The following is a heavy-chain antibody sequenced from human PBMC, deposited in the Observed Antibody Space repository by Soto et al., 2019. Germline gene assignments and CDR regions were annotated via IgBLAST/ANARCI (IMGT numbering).Heavy chain of an antibody. CDR2: IIPIFGTA. CDR1: GGTFSSYT. J-gene: IGHJ4*02. D-gene: IGHD3-3*01. Sequence: SVKVSCKASGGTFSSYTISWVRQAPGQGLEWMGGIIPIFGTANYAQKFQGRVTITADESTSTAYMELSSLRSEDTAVYYCAIAGGYDFWSGYQYYFDYWGQGTLVTVSS. V-gene: IGHV1-69*13. CDR3: AIAGGYDFWSGYQYYFDY.